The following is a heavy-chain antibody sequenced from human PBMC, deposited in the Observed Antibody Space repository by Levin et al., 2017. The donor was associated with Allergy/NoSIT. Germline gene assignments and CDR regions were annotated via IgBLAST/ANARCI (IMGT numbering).Heavy chain of an antibody. CDR2: IRSHSYSGTA. CDR3: SKPVSGGAYYYGMDV. D-gene: IGHD2-15*01. Sequence: AGGSLRLSCTASGFTFGDYPMSWFRQAPGKGLEWVGFIRSHSYSGTADYAASLKGRFTISRDDSKSIVYLQMDSLKTEDTAVYYCSKPVSGGAYYYGMDVWGQGTTVTVSS. V-gene: IGHV3-49*03. CDR1: GFTFGDYP. J-gene: IGHJ6*02.